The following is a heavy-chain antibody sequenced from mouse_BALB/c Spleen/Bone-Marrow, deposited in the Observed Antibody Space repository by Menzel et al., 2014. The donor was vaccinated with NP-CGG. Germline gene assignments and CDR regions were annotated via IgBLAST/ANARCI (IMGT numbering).Heavy chain of an antibody. Sequence: EVQVVESGGGLVKPGGSLKLSCAASGFTFSSYTMSWVRQTPEKRLEWVATISSGGSYTYYPDSVKGRFTISRDNAKNTLYLQMSSLKSEDTAMYYCTRDPYYYGSSYAMDYWGQGTSVTVSS. CDR3: TRDPYYYGSSYAMDY. J-gene: IGHJ4*01. V-gene: IGHV5-6-4*01. CDR1: GFTFSSYT. D-gene: IGHD1-1*01. CDR2: ISSGGSYT.